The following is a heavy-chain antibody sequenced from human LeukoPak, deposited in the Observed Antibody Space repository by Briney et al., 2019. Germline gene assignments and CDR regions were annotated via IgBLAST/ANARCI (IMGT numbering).Heavy chain of an antibody. CDR1: GGSISSSSYY. Sequence: SETLSLTCTVSGGSISSSSYYWGWIRQPPGKGLEWIGSLYYGGSTYHNPSLKSRVTLSLDTSKNQFSLKLSSVTAADTALYYCAKIRGGAYNWVDPWGQGTLVSVSS. D-gene: IGHD3-10*01. CDR3: AKIRGGAYNWVDP. CDR2: LYYGGST. J-gene: IGHJ5*02. V-gene: IGHV4-39*01.